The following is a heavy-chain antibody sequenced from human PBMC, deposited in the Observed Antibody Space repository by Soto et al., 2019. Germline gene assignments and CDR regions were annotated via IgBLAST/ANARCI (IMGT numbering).Heavy chain of an antibody. CDR1: GYTFTNYG. CDR3: ARDLEQWLVRNPDYYYYGLDV. J-gene: IGHJ6*02. V-gene: IGHV1-18*01. D-gene: IGHD6-19*01. CDR2: ISAYNAKT. Sequence: ASVKVSCKASGYTFTNYGISWVRQAPGQGLEWMGWISAYNAKTNYAQKLQGRITMTTDTSTSTAYMELRSLRSDDTAVYYCARDLEQWLVRNPDYYYYGLDVWGQGTTVTVSS.